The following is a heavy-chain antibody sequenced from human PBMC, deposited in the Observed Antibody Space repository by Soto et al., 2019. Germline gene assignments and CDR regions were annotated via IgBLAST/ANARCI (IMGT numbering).Heavy chain of an antibody. Sequence: GGSLRLSCAASGFTFSSYAMSWVRQAPGKGLEWVSAISGSGGSTYYADSVKGRFTISRDNSKNRLYLQMNSLRAEDTAVYYCAKDRGYYYGSGTPSAYWGQGTLVTVSS. D-gene: IGHD3-10*01. CDR3: AKDRGYYYGSGTPSAY. CDR1: GFTFSSYA. CDR2: ISGSGGST. J-gene: IGHJ4*02. V-gene: IGHV3-23*01.